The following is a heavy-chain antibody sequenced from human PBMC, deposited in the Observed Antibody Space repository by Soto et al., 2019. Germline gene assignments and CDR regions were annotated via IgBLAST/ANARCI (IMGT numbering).Heavy chain of an antibody. D-gene: IGHD4-4*01. Sequence: PVGSLRLSCAASGFTFTSYAMHWVRQAPGKGLEWVAVISYDGSNKYYADSVKGRFTISRDNSKNTLYLQMNSLRAEDTAVYYCARQTDTVTYNWFDPWGQGTLVTVSS. CDR3: ARQTDTVTYNWFDP. CDR2: ISYDGSNK. CDR1: GFTFTSYA. V-gene: IGHV3-30-3*01. J-gene: IGHJ5*02.